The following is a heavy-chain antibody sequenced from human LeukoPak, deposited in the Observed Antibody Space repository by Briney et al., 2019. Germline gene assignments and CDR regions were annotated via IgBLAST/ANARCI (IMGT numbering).Heavy chain of an antibody. V-gene: IGHV4-4*07. CDR3: ASQHWGSSYFDY. CDR2: IYTSGST. Sequence: SETLSLTCTVSGGSISSYYWSWIRQPAGKGLEWIGRIYTSGSTNYNPSLKSRVTMSVDTSKNQFSLKLTSVTAADTAVYYCASQHWGSSYFDYWGQGALVTVSS. CDR1: GGSISSYY. D-gene: IGHD7-27*01. J-gene: IGHJ4*02.